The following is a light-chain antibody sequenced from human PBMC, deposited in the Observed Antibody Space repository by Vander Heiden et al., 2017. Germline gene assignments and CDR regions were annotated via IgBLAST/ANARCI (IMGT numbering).Light chain of an antibody. CDR1: NIGSKS. CDR3: QVWDSSTDHVV. V-gene: IGLV3-21*02. CDR2: DDS. J-gene: IGLJ2*01. Sequence: SYVLTQPPSVSVAPGQTARITCGGNNIGSKSVSWYRQKPGQAPVLVVYDDSDRPAGIPERFSGSNSGTTATMTISRVEAGDEADYYCQVWDSSTDHVVFGGGTKLTVL.